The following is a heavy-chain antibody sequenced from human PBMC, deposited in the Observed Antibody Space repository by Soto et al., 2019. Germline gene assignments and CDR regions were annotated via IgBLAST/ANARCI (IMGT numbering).Heavy chain of an antibody. V-gene: IGHV3-53*01. Sequence: GGALRLSCAALGVTVRSNYFSWVRPGPGEGLDAFSFFYSGGNTHYADSVKGRFSISRDNAKNSLYLQMNSLRAEDTAVYYCAMDSSGYYYEDYYYGMDVWGQGTTVTVSS. CDR3: AMDSSGYYYEDYYYGMDV. CDR1: GVTVRSNY. D-gene: IGHD3-22*01. CDR2: FYSGGNT. J-gene: IGHJ6*02.